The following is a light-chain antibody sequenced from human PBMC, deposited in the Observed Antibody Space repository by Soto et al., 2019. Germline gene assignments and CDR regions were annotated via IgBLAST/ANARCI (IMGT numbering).Light chain of an antibody. CDR1: QDVRND. J-gene: IGKJ2*01. CDR2: AIS. Sequence: AVQITQSPSSLSASVGDRVTITCRASQDVRNDLGWYQQKPGQAPKLLIYAISTLQRGVPSRFSGSGSGTDFTLTISSLQPEDSATYYCLQDATYPYTFGQGTNLEI. V-gene: IGKV1-6*01. CDR3: LQDATYPYT.